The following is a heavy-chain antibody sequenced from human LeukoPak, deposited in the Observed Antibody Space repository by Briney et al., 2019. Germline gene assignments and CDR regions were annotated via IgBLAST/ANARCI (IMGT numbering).Heavy chain of an antibody. J-gene: IGHJ6*03. Sequence: PSETLSLTCTVSGDSISSGSYYWSWIRQPAGKGPEWIGRIYSSGSTNYNPSLKSRVTISVDMPNNQFSLKMSSVTAADTAVYYCARTGDGYNYYNYYYMDVWGKGTTVTVTS. V-gene: IGHV4-61*02. CDR3: ARTGDGYNYYNYYYMDV. CDR2: IYSSGST. CDR1: GDSISSGSYY. D-gene: IGHD5-24*01.